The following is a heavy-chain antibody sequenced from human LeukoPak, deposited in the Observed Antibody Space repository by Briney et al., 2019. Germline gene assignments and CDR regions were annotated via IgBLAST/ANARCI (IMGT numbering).Heavy chain of an antibody. CDR3: ARDLQVGATY. J-gene: IGHJ4*02. Sequence: GGSLRLSCAASGFTFSSYAMHWVRQAPGKGLEWVSSISSSSSYIYYADSVKGRFTISRDNAKNSLYLQMNSLRAEDTAVYYCARDLQVGATYWGQGTLVTVSS. V-gene: IGHV3-21*01. D-gene: IGHD1-26*01. CDR2: ISSSSSYI. CDR1: GFTFSSYA.